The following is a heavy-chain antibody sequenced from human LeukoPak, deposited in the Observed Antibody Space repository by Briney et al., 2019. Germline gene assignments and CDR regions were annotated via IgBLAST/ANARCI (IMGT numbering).Heavy chain of an antibody. V-gene: IGHV4-34*01. CDR1: GGSFSGYY. J-gene: IGHJ6*02. CDR2: INHSGST. Sequence: PSESLSLTCAVYGGSFSGYYWSWIRQPPGKGLEWIGEINHSGSTNYNPSLKSRVTISVDTSKNQFSLKLSSVTAADTAVYYCARGRTTETTFYYYYCGMDVWGQGTTVTVSS. D-gene: IGHD4-11*01. CDR3: ARGRTTETTFYYYYCGMDV.